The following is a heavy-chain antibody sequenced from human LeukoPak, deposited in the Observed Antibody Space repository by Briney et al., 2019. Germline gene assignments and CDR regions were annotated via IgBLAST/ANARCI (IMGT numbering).Heavy chain of an antibody. J-gene: IGHJ6*03. CDR2: INHSGST. V-gene: IGHV4-34*01. Sequence: SETLSLTCAVYGGSFSGYYWSWIRQPPGKGLEWIGEINHSGSTNYNPSLKSRVTISVDTSKNQFSLKLSSVTAADTAVYYCARGVGRVKNHMDVWGKGTTVTVSS. CDR1: GGSFSGYY. D-gene: IGHD1-14*01. CDR3: ARGVGRVKNHMDV.